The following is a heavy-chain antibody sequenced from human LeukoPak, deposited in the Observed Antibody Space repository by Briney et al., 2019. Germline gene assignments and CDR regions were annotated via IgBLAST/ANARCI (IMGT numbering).Heavy chain of an antibody. J-gene: IGHJ2*01. CDR3: AKEPDYYGSGSYYKEDWYFDL. V-gene: IGHV3-23*01. Sequence: PGGSLRLSCAASGFTFSSYAMSWVRQAPGKGLEWVSSISASDVSTYYADSVKGRFTISRDNSKNTRYLQMNSLRAEDTAVYYCAKEPDYYGSGSYYKEDWYFDLWGRGTLVTVSS. D-gene: IGHD3-10*01. CDR2: ISASDVST. CDR1: GFTFSSYA.